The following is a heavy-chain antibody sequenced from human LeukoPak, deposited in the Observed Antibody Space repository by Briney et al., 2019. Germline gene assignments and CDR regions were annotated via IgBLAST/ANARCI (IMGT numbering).Heavy chain of an antibody. V-gene: IGHV3-30*02. CDR3: AARVKDYGDSYYYYYMDV. CDR2: IRYDGSNK. J-gene: IGHJ6*03. CDR1: GFTFSSCG. D-gene: IGHD4-17*01. Sequence: PGGSLRLSCAASGFTFSSCGMHWVRQAPGKGLEWVAFIRYDGSNKYYADSVKGRFTISRDNSKNTLYLQMNSLRAEDTAVYYCAARVKDYGDSYYYYYMDVWGKGTTVTFSS.